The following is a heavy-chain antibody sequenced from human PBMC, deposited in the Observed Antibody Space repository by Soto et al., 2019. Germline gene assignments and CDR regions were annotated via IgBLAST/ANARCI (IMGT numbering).Heavy chain of an antibody. Sequence: QVQLVQSGAEVKKPGASVKVSCKASGYTFTSYAMHWVRQAPGQRLEWMGWINAGNGNTKYSQKFQGRVTITRDTSARTAYMELGSLRSEDTAVYYCARGYQPLDVWGQGTTVTVSS. CDR1: GYTFTSYA. CDR2: INAGNGNT. V-gene: IGHV1-3*01. D-gene: IGHD2-2*01. J-gene: IGHJ6*02. CDR3: ARGYQPLDV.